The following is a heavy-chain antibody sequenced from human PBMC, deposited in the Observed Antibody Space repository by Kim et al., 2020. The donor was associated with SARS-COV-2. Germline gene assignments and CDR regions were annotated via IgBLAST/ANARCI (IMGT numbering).Heavy chain of an antibody. Sequence: SETLSLTFTVSGGSISSYYWSWIRQPPGKGLEWIGYIYYSGSTNYNPSLKSRVTISVDTSKNQFSLKLSSVTAADTAVYYCARRSIGYCSSTRCYSGFDP. CDR2: IYYSGST. CDR3: ARRSIGYCSSTRCYSGFDP. CDR1: GGSISSYY. J-gene: IGHJ5*02. V-gene: IGHV4-59*08. D-gene: IGHD2-2*02.